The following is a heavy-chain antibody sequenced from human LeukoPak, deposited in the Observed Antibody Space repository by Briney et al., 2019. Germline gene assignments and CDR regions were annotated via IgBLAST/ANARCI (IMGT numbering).Heavy chain of an antibody. CDR2: IYTSGST. Sequence: PSETLSLTCTVSGGSISSGSYYWSWIRQPAGKGLEWIGRIYTSGSTNYHPSLKGRVTISVDTSKNQFSLKLSSVTAADTAVYYCARDDRYGDFHLVWGKGTTVTVSS. J-gene: IGHJ6*04. D-gene: IGHD4-17*01. V-gene: IGHV4-61*02. CDR3: ARDDRYGDFHLV. CDR1: GGSISSGSYY.